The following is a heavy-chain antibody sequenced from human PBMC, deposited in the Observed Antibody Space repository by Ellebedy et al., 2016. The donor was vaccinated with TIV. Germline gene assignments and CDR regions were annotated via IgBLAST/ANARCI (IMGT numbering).Heavy chain of an antibody. CDR1: GFTSSNFA. CDR3: ACRDGYADN. V-gene: IGHV3-30*04. Sequence: GGSLRLXXATSGFTSSNFALHWVRQAPGEGLEWVSVISSDGTLLQYIDSVRGRFTISRDDSKSTLYLQMNNVRPEDTGVYFCACRDGYADNWGQGTLVTVSS. CDR2: ISSDGTLL. J-gene: IGHJ4*02. D-gene: IGHD5-24*01.